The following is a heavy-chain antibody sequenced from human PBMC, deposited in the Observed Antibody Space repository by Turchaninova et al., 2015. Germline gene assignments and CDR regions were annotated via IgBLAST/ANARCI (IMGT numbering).Heavy chain of an antibody. J-gene: IGHJ4*02. V-gene: IGHV3-9*03. CDR3: VKDNSHNYESSDSYLDS. CDR2: ISWGSGHI. CDR1: GCKFVDAA. D-gene: IGHD3-22*01. Sequence: EVLLFDSGVGVVELGGSLGCGLAGLGCKFVDAASEWVRQGRGKGLEWAPGISWGSGHICYADSVKGPFTISRDNAKNSLYLQMNSLRNEDLALYYCVKDNSHNYESSDSYLDSWGQGALVTVSS.